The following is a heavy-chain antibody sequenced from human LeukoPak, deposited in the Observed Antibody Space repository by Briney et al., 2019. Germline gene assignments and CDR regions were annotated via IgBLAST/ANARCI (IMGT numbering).Heavy chain of an antibody. J-gene: IGHJ5*02. D-gene: IGHD2-15*01. V-gene: IGHV3-30-3*01. CDR3: ERDPLTACSGGSCYSEGFDP. CDR1: GFTFSDYA. Sequence: AGRSLRLSCAASGFTFSDYAMHWVRQAPGKGLEWVAVISYDGNYRYSADSMKGRFTVSRDNSKNMLYLQMNSLRPEDTAVYYCERDPLTACSGGSCYSEGFDPWGQGTLVTVSS. CDR2: ISYDGNYR.